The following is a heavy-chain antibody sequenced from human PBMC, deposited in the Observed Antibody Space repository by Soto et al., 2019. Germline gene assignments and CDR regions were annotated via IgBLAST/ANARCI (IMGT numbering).Heavy chain of an antibody. J-gene: IGHJ4*02. CDR1: GFAFSSYG. V-gene: IGHV3-30*13. Sequence: QAQLVESGGGVVQPGRSLRLSCAASGFAFSSYGMHWVRQAPXXXXEXVAVISYDGSLQHYADSVKGRFTISRDNSKNMVLLQMSSLRAEDTAVYYCVSDRGYGHASVPYSWGQGTLVSVSS. D-gene: IGHD5-18*01. CDR3: VSDRGYGHASVPYS. CDR2: ISYDGSLQ.